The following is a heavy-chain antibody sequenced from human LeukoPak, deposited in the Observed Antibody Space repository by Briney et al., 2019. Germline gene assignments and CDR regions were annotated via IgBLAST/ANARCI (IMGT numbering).Heavy chain of an antibody. Sequence: TSETLSLTCGVSGNFISSGYYWAWIRQPPGKGLEWIGSIYNTGSTYYNPSLNSRVTMSIDTSKNQFSLKLSSVTAADTAVYYCARNTSAWSPLGETQSAPHCFDSCCQGTLVTVSS. J-gene: IGHJ4*02. V-gene: IGHV4-38-2*01. CDR1: GNFISSGYY. CDR3: ARNTSAWSPLGETQSAPHCFDS. CDR2: IYNTGST. D-gene: IGHD6-19*01.